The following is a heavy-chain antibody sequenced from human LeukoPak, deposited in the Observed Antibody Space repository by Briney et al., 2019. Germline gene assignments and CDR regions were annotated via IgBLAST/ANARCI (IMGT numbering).Heavy chain of an antibody. CDR1: GFTFSSCS. CDR3: ARDPHIAAAGTIFDY. Sequence: TGGSLRLSCVVSGFTFSSCSMNWVRQAPGKGLEWVSYISSSSTTRYYAGSVKGRFTISRDKAKNSLYLQMNSLRDEDSAVYYCARDPHIAAAGTIFDYWGQGTLVTVSS. V-gene: IGHV3-48*02. D-gene: IGHD6-13*01. CDR2: ISSSSTTR. J-gene: IGHJ4*02.